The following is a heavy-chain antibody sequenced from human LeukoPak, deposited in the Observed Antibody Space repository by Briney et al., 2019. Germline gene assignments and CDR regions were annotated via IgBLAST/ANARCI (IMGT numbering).Heavy chain of an antibody. D-gene: IGHD1-26*01. CDR2: IKEDGSER. J-gene: IGHJ4*02. CDR1: GFTFSSYV. CDR3: AKGAPDSGSYYGLDY. V-gene: IGHV3-7*03. Sequence: GGSLRLSCAASGFTFSSYVMNWVRQTPGKGLEWVASIKEDGSERQYVDSVKGRFSISRDNTKGSLFLQLNSLRAEDTAVYYCAKGAPDSGSYYGLDYWGQGTLVTVSS.